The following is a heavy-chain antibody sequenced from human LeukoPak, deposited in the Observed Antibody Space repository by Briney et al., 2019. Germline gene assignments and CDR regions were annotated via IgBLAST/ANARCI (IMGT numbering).Heavy chain of an antibody. Sequence: SETLSLTCAVYGGSFSGYYWSWIRQPPGKGLEWIGEINHSGSTNYNPSLKSRVTISVDTSKNQFSLKLSSVTAADTAVYYCARGPISAVAGTFSWFDPWGQGTLVTVSS. CDR2: INHSGST. CDR1: GGSFSGYY. V-gene: IGHV4-34*01. D-gene: IGHD6-19*01. J-gene: IGHJ5*02. CDR3: ARGPISAVAGTFSWFDP.